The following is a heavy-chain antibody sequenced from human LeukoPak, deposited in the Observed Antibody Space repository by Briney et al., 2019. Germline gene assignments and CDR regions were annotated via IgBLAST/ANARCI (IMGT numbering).Heavy chain of an antibody. Sequence: GASVKVTCNVSGYTLTELSMHWVRQAPGKGLEWMGGFDPEDGETIYAQKFQGRVTMTEDTSTDTAYMELSSLRSEDTAVYYCATDNPLWFGTVKAIGAFDIWGQGTMVTVSS. J-gene: IGHJ3*02. V-gene: IGHV1-24*01. CDR3: ATDNPLWFGTVKAIGAFDI. CDR2: FDPEDGET. CDR1: GYTLTELS. D-gene: IGHD3-10*01.